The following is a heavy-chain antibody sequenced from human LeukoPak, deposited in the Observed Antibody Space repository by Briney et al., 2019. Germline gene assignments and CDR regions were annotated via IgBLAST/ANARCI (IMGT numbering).Heavy chain of an antibody. Sequence: GGSLRLSCAASGFTFSSYSVNWVRQAPGKGLEWVSSISSSSSYIYYADSVKGRFTISRDNAKNSLYLQMNSLRAEDTAVYYCAREGHDFWSGYPQDYWGQGTLVTVSS. CDR1: GFTFSSYS. V-gene: IGHV3-21*01. J-gene: IGHJ4*02. D-gene: IGHD3-3*01. CDR3: AREGHDFWSGYPQDY. CDR2: ISSSSSYI.